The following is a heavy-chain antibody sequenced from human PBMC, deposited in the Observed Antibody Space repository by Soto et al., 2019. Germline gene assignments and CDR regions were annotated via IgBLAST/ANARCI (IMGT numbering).Heavy chain of an antibody. CDR3: VRDMWGTGDY. D-gene: IGHD1-1*01. CDR1: GFSFSAFY. V-gene: IGHV3-74*03. J-gene: IGHJ4*02. Sequence: EVHLVESGGGLVQPGGSLRLSCAASGFSFSAFYMHWVRQAPGKGPVWVSRINPDGSATTYADSVKGRFTISRDNAKNTLFLQVNSLRVEDTAVYYCVRDMWGTGDYWGQGTLVTVSS. CDR2: INPDGSAT.